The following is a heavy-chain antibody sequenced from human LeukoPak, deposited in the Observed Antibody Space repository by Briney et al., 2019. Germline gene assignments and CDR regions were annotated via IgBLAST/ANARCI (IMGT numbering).Heavy chain of an antibody. J-gene: IGHJ5*02. Sequence: PGRSLRLSCAASGFTYSSYAMHWVRQAPGEGLEWISTIYSDDATNYGDSVKGRFTISRDNSRNTLDLQMNSLRVEDTAVYYCVRERFNNDYEAWGQGILVTVSS. D-gene: IGHD3-22*01. CDR3: VRERFNNDYEA. V-gene: IGHV3-53*01. CDR2: IYSDDAT. CDR1: GFTYSSYA.